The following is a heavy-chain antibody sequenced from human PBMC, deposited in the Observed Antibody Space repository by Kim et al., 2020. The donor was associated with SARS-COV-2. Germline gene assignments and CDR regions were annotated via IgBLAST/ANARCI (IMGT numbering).Heavy chain of an antibody. V-gene: IGHV3-23*01. D-gene: IGHD1-7*01. Sequence: TYYADSVKGRFTISRDNSKNTLYLQMNSLRAEDTAVYYCAKTRNYNWFDPWGQGTLVTVSS. CDR3: AKTRNYNWFDP. J-gene: IGHJ5*02. CDR2: T.